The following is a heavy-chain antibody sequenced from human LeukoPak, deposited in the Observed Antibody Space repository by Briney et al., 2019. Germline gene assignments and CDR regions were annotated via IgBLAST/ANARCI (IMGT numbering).Heavy chain of an antibody. J-gene: IGHJ5*02. V-gene: IGHV4-39*01. CDR2: IYYRGST. CDR3: ARHNYYNFWNALNWFDP. CDR1: GDSISSNNYY. Sequence: PSETLSLTCTVSGDSISSNNYYWGWIRQPPGKGLEWIGSIYYRGSTYYNPSLKSRVIMSVDTSENHFSLKLPSVTAADTAVYYCARHNYYNFWNALNWFDPWGQGTLVTVSS. D-gene: IGHD3-3*01.